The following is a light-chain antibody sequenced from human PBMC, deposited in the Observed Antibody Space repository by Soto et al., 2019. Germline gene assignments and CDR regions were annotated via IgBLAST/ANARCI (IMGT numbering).Light chain of an antibody. CDR2: EVT. V-gene: IGLV2-14*01. J-gene: IGLJ1*01. Sequence: QSVLTQPASVSGSPGQSITIFCTGTSSDVGGYNYVSWYQQHPGKAPKLMIYEVTNRPPGVSNRFSGSKSGNTASLTISGLQAEDEADYYCSSYTSRSTLVFGTGTKVTVL. CDR3: SSYTSRSTLV. CDR1: SSDVGGYNY.